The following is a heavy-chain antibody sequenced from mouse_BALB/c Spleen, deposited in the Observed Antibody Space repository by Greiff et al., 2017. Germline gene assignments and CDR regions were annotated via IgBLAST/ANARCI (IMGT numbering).Heavy chain of an antibody. CDR1: GYTFTDYA. J-gene: IGHJ3*01. V-gene: IGHV1-67*01. D-gene: IGHD2-12*01. CDR3: ARELRQGKSWFAY. CDR2: ISTYYGNT. Sequence: QVQLKESGPELVRPGVSVKISCKGSGYTFTDYAMHWVKQSHAKSLEWIGVISTYYGNTNYNQKFKGKATMTVDKSSSTAYMELARLTSEDSAIYYCARELRQGKSWFAYWGQGTLVTVSA.